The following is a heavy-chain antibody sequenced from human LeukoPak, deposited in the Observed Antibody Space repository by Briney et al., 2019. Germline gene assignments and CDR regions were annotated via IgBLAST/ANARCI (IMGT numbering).Heavy chain of an antibody. CDR3: AREIFGVVPPIDY. CDR1: GFTFSSYA. D-gene: IGHD3-3*01. J-gene: IGHJ4*02. V-gene: IGHV3-30-3*01. Sequence: PGRSLRLSCAASGFTFSSYAMHWVRQAPGKGLEWVAVISYDGSNKYYADSVKGRFTISRDNSKNTLYLQMNSLRAEDTAVYYCAREIFGVVPPIDYWGQGTLVTVSS. CDR2: ISYDGSNK.